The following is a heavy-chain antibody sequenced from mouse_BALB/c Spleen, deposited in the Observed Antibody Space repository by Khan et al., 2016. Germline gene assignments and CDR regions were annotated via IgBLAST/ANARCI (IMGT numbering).Heavy chain of an antibody. CDR2: INYSGGT. CDR1: GYSITSDYA. V-gene: IGHV3-2*02. Sequence: EVKLEVSGPGLVKPSQSLSLTCTVTGYSITSDYAWNWIRQFPGNKLEWMGYINYSGGTSYNPSLKSRISITRDTSKNQFFLQLNSVTTEDTATYYCSRTWDYGSSYAMDYWGQGTSVTVSS. J-gene: IGHJ4*01. CDR3: SRTWDYGSSYAMDY. D-gene: IGHD1-1*01.